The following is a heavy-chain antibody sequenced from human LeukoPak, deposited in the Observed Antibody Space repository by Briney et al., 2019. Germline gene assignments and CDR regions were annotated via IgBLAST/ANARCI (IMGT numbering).Heavy chain of an antibody. Sequence: SVKVSCKASGGTFSSYAISWVRQAPGQGLEWMGGIIPIFGTANYAQKFQGRVTITADESTSTAYMELSSLRSEDTAVYYCARGNVLRFLEWRQTGYYYYYMDVWGKGTTVTVPS. J-gene: IGHJ6*03. CDR2: IIPIFGTA. D-gene: IGHD3-3*01. V-gene: IGHV1-69*13. CDR3: ARGNVLRFLEWRQTGYYYYYMDV. CDR1: GGTFSSYA.